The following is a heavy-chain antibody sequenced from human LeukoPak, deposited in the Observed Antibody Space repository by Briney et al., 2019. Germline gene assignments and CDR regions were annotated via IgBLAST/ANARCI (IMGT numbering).Heavy chain of an antibody. Sequence: SETLSLTCTVSGGSISRYYWSWIRQPPGKGLEWIGYKDYSGSTNYNRSLKSRVTISVDTSKNQFSLKLSSVTAADTAAYYCARVAGRTNWFDPWGQGTLVTVSS. D-gene: IGHD1-1*01. CDR2: KDYSGST. CDR1: GGSISRYY. J-gene: IGHJ5*02. CDR3: ARVAGRTNWFDP. V-gene: IGHV4-59*01.